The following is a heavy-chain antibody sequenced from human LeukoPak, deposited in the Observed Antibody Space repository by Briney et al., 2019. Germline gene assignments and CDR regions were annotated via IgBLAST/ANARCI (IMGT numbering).Heavy chain of an antibody. J-gene: IGHJ4*02. CDR2: IYTSGST. V-gene: IGHV4-61*02. CDR3: ASGVMPTVTTPPNY. Sequence: SETLSLTCTVSGGSISSGSYYWSWIRQPAGKGLEWIGRIYTSGSTNYNPSLKSRVTISVDTSKNQFSLKLSSVTAADTAVYYCASGVMPTVTTPPNYWGQGTLVTVSS. CDR1: GGSISSGSYY. D-gene: IGHD4-17*01.